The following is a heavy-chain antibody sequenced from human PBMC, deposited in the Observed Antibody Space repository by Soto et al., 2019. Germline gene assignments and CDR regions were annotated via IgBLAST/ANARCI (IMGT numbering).Heavy chain of an antibody. CDR1: GFTFSSYS. J-gene: IGHJ6*03. D-gene: IGHD4-17*01. V-gene: IGHV3-48*01. Sequence: EVQLVESGGGLVQPGGSLRLSCAASGFTFSSYSMNWVRQAPGKGLEWVSYISSSSSTIYYADSVKGRFTISRDNAKNSLYLQMNSLRAEDTAVYYCAREPATVTNLRAYYYYYYMDVWGKGTTVTVSS. CDR2: ISSSSSTI. CDR3: AREPATVTNLRAYYYYYYMDV.